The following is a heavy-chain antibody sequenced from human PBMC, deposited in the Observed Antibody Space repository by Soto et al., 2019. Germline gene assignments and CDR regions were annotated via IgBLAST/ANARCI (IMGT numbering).Heavy chain of an antibody. V-gene: IGHV3-21*01. Sequence: GGSLRLSCAASGFTFSSYSMNWVRQAPGKGLEWVSSISSSSSYIYYADSVKGRFTISRDNAKNPLYLQMNSLRAEDTAVYYCARDSLAARRVYWGQGTLVTVSS. CDR2: ISSSSSYI. J-gene: IGHJ4*02. D-gene: IGHD6-6*01. CDR3: ARDSLAARRVY. CDR1: GFTFSSYS.